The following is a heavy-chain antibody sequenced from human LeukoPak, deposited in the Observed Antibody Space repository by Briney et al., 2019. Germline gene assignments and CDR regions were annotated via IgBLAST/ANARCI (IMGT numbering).Heavy chain of an antibody. CDR1: GFTFGDYA. Sequence: GGSLRLSCTASGFTFGDYAMSWVRQAPGKGLEWVGFIRSKAYGGTTEYAASVKGRFTISRDDSKSIAYLQMNSLKTEDTAVYYCTRTGITIFGVAPDYWGQGTLVTVSS. D-gene: IGHD3-3*01. CDR2: IRSKAYGGTT. V-gene: IGHV3-49*04. CDR3: TRTGITIFGVAPDY. J-gene: IGHJ4*02.